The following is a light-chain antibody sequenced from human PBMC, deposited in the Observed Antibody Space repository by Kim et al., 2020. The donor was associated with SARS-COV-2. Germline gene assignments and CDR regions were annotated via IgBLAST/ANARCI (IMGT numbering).Light chain of an antibody. Sequence: SYELTQPPSVSVSPGQTASITCSGNKLGDKYACWYQQKPGQSPVLVIYQDNKRPSGIPERFSGSNSGITATLTISGTQAMDEGDYYCQTWDSSTVVFGGG. CDR1: KLGDKY. CDR2: QDN. J-gene: IGLJ2*01. V-gene: IGLV3-1*01. CDR3: QTWDSSTVV.